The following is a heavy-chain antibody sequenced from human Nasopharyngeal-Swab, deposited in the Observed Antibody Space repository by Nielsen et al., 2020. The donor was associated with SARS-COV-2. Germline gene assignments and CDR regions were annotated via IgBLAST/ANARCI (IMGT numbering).Heavy chain of an antibody. D-gene: IGHD3-22*01. V-gene: IGHV3-23*01. J-gene: IGHJ1*01. CDR2: ISGSGGST. CDR1: GFTFSSYA. CDR3: AKDLAVITGYFQH. Sequence: GGSLRLSCAASGFTFSSYAMSWVRQAPGKGLEWVSAISGSGGSTYYADSVKGRYTISRDNSKNTLYLQMNSLRAEDTAVYYCAKDLAVITGYFQHWGQGTLVTVSS.